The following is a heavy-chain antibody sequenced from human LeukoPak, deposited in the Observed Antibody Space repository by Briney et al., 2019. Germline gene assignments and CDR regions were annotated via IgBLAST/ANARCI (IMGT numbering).Heavy chain of an antibody. CDR2: INSDGSST. CDR3: AREHYSSSCPDY. D-gene: IGHD6-13*01. CDR1: GFTFSSYW. Sequence: GGSLRLSCAASGFTFSSYWMHWVRQAPGKGLVWVSRINSDGSSTNYADSVKGRFTISKDNAKNTLYLQMNSPRAEDTAVYYCAREHYSSSCPDYWGQGTLVTVSS. V-gene: IGHV3-74*01. J-gene: IGHJ4*02.